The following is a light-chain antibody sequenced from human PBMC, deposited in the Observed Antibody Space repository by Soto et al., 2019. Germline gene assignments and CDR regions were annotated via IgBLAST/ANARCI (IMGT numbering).Light chain of an antibody. CDR2: AAS. CDR3: QKYNSAPWT. CDR1: QGISNY. Sequence: DTQMTQSPSSLSASVGDRVTITCRASQGISNYLAWYQQKPGKVPKLLMYAASTLRSGVPSRFSGSGSGTDFTLTISSLQPEDVATYYCQKYNSAPWTFGQGTTAEIK. V-gene: IGKV1-27*01. J-gene: IGKJ1*01.